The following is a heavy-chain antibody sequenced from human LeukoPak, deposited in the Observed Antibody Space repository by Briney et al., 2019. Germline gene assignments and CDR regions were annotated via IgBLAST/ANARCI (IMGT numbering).Heavy chain of an antibody. J-gene: IGHJ4*02. CDR3: ARRKAVARISYFDS. V-gene: IGHV5-51*01. CDR2: IYPGNSDT. CDR1: GDRFTPCW. D-gene: IGHD6-19*01. Sequence: GESLKISCEGSGDRFTPCWITWVRQKPGKGLEWMGIIYPGNSDTKYSPSFQGQITISADKSINTAYLQWSSLEASDTAMYYCARRKAVARISYFDSWGQGALVTVSS.